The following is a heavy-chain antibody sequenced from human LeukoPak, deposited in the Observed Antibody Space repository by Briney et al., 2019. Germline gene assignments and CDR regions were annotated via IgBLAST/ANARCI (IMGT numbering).Heavy chain of an antibody. CDR2: IKQDGSEK. V-gene: IGHV3-7*01. CDR3: ARGSSMVITTLSDY. CDR1: GFTFSSYW. J-gene: IGHJ4*02. D-gene: IGHD3-22*01. Sequence: GGSLRLSCAASGFTFSSYWMSWVRQAPGKGLEWVANIKQDGSEKYYVDSVKGRFTISRDNAKNSLYLQMNSLRAEDTAAYYCARGSSMVITTLSDYWGQGTLVTVSS.